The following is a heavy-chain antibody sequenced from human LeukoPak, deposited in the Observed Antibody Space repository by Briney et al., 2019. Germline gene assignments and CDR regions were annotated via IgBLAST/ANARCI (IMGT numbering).Heavy chain of an antibody. Sequence: GGSLRLSCAASGFTFSDYAMSWVRQAPGKGLEWVANIKEDGSVKYYVDSLKGRFTISRDNAKNSLYLQMNSLRAEDTAVYYYARGHSISPNWFDPLGQGTLVTVSS. CDR2: IKEDGSVK. CDR3: ARGHSISPNWFDP. CDR1: GFTFSDYA. D-gene: IGHD6-6*01. J-gene: IGHJ5*02. V-gene: IGHV3-7*01.